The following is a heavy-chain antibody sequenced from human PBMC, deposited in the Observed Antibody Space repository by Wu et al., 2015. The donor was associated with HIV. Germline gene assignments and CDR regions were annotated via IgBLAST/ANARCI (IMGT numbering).Heavy chain of an antibody. D-gene: IGHD3-10*01. CDR3: ARGLLWFGELTRSMDV. CDR2: MNPNSGNT. CDR1: GYTFTSYG. J-gene: IGHJ6*03. V-gene: IGHV1-18*01. Sequence: QVQLLQSGAEVKKPGASVKVSCKASGYTFTSYGINWVRQATGQGLEWMGWMNPNSGNTGYAQKLQGRVTMTTDTSTSTAYMELRSLRSDDTAVYYCARGLLWFGELTRSMDVVGQRDHGHRLL.